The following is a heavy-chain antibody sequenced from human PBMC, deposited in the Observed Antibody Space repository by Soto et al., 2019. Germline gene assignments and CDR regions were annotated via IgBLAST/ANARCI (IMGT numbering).Heavy chain of an antibody. CDR2: IYPGDSDT. Sequence: GEYLKISCKGSGYSFTSYWIGWVRQMPGKGLEWMGIIYPGDSDTRYSPSFQGQVTISADKSISTAYLQWSSLKASDTAMYYCARSTTDTSYYYYYGMDVWGQGTTVTVSS. D-gene: IGHD5-12*01. CDR3: ARSTTDTSYYYYYGMDV. V-gene: IGHV5-51*01. CDR1: GYSFTSYW. J-gene: IGHJ6*02.